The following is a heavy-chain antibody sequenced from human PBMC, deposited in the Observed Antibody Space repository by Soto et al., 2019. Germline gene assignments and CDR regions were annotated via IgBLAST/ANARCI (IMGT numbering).Heavy chain of an antibody. CDR1: GYTFTSYA. Sequence: ASVKVSCKASGYTFTSYAMHWVRQAPGQRLEWVGWINAGNGNTKYSQKFQGRVTITRDTSATTAYMELSSLRSEDTAVYYCARGRQAHDYVWGSYRQEVFDYWGQGTLVTVSS. J-gene: IGHJ4*02. CDR2: INAGNGNT. D-gene: IGHD3-16*02. V-gene: IGHV1-3*01. CDR3: ARGRQAHDYVWGSYRQEVFDY.